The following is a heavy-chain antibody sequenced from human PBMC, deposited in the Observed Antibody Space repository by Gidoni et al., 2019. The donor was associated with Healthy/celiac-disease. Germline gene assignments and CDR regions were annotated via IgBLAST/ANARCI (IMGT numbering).Heavy chain of an antibody. J-gene: IGHJ4*02. D-gene: IGHD4-17*01. CDR1: CSSISSSNW. CDR2: IYYSGST. Sequence: QVQLQESGPGLVKPSDTLSPTFAVPCSSISSSNWWGWFRQPPGKGLEWIGYIYYSGSTYYTPSLKGRVTMSVDTSKNQFSLKLSSVTAMDTAVYYCARMSDYGMYYFDYWGQGTLVTVSS. V-gene: IGHV4-28*01. CDR3: ARMSDYGMYYFDY.